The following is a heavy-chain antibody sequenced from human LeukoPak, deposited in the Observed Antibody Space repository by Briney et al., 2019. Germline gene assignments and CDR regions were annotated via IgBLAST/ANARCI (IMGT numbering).Heavy chain of an antibody. CDR2: ISSSGDST. CDR3: AKVGTIEATEELNWFDP. Sequence: GGSLRLSCAASGFTFSSYAMIWVRQAPGKGLEWVSIISSSGDSTYYADSVKGRFTFSRDNSKNTLSLQMSSLGADDTAVYYCAKVGTIEATEELNWFDPWGQGTLVTVSS. J-gene: IGHJ5*02. V-gene: IGHV3-23*01. CDR1: GFTFSSYA. D-gene: IGHD6-25*01.